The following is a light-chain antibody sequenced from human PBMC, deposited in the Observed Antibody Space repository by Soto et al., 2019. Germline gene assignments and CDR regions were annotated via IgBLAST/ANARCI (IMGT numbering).Light chain of an antibody. J-gene: IGKJ4*02. Sequence: EIVLTRSPGTLSLSPGERATLSCRASQSVSSSYLAWYQQRPGQAPRLXIYGASSRDTGIPDRFSGSGSGTECTRTISRLEPEDVAVYYCQQYGSSPLTFGGGTKVDIK. CDR2: GAS. CDR1: QSVSSSY. V-gene: IGKV3-20*01. CDR3: QQYGSSPLT.